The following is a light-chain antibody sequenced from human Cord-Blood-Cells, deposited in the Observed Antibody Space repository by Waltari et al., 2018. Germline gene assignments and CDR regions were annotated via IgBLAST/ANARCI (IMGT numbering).Light chain of an antibody. CDR2: LNSDGSH. CDR1: SGHRSYA. V-gene: IGLV4-69*01. CDR3: QTWGTGIWV. J-gene: IGLJ3*02. Sequence: QLVLTQSPSASASLGASVTLTCTLSSGHRSYALAWHQQQPEKGPRYLMKLNSDGSHSKGDGIPDRFSGSSSGAERYLTISSLQSEDEADYYCQTWGTGIWVFGGGTKLTVL.